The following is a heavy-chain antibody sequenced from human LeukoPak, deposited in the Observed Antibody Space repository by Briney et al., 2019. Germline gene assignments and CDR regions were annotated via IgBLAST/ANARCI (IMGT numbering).Heavy chain of an antibody. CDR2: IKRETDGGTI. D-gene: IGHD3-22*01. CDR3: TTDRYYDNSELQFQH. Sequence: GGSLRLSCAASGFTLNNAWVSWVRQAPGKGLEWLGRIKRETDGGTIDYAAPVKGRFTISRDDSRNTLYLQMDSLKIEDTAVYYCTTDRYYDNSELQFQHWGRGSLVTVSS. CDR1: GFTLNNAW. V-gene: IGHV3-15*01. J-gene: IGHJ1*01.